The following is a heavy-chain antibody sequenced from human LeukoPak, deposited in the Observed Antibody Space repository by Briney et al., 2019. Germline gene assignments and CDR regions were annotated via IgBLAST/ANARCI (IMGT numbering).Heavy chain of an antibody. J-gene: IGHJ4*02. CDR2: IIPIFGTA. D-gene: IGHD3-10*01. CDR3: ARDYYGSGRSD. V-gene: IGHV1-69*05. CDR1: GDTFSSYD. Sequence: SVKVSCKASGDTFSSYDINWVRQATGQGLEWMGGIIPIFGTANYAQKFQGRVTITTDESTSTAYMELSSLRSEDTAVYYCARDYYGSGRSDWGQGTLVTVSS.